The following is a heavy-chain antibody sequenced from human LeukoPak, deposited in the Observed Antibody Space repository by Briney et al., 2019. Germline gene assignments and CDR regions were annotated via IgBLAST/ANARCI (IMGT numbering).Heavy chain of an antibody. V-gene: IGHV1-69*05. CDR1: GGTFSSYA. CDR3: GRTSGYYSDY. Sequence: GASVKVSCKASGGTFSSYAISWVRQAPGQGLEWMGRIIPIFGTANYAQKFQGRVTITTDESTSTAYMELSSLRSEDTAVYYCGRTSGYYSDYWGQGTLVTVSS. CDR2: IIPIFGTA. J-gene: IGHJ4*02. D-gene: IGHD3-22*01.